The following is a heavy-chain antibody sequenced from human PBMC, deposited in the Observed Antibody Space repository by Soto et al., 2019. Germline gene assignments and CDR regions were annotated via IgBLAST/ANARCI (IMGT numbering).Heavy chain of an antibody. J-gene: IGHJ4*02. D-gene: IGHD3-10*01. CDR3: ERPRHPGVRGENFDY. CDR2: INPSGGST. Sequence: ASVKVSCKASGYTFTSYYMHWVRQAPGQGLEWMGIINPSGGSTSYAQKFQGRVTMNRDTSTSTVYMELSSLRSEDTAVYYCERPRHPGVRGENFDYWRQRPLVTVSS. CDR1: GYTFTSYY. V-gene: IGHV1-46*01.